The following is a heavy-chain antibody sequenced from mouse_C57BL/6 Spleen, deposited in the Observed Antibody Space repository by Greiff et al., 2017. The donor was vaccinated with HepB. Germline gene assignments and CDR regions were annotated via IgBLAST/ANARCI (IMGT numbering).Heavy chain of an antibody. J-gene: IGHJ1*03. Sequence: VQLQQSGAELVRPGASVTLSCKASGYTFTDYEMHWVKQTPVHGLEWIGAIDPETGGTAYNQKFKGKAILTADKSSSTAYMELRSLTSEDSAVYYCTRSRDGSSYCWYLDVWGTGTTVTVSS. CDR1: GYTFTDYE. V-gene: IGHV1-15*01. CDR3: TRSRDGSSYCWYLDV. CDR2: IDPETGGT. D-gene: IGHD1-1*01.